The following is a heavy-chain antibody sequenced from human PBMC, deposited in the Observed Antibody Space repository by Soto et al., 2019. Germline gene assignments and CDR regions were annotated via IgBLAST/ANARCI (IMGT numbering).Heavy chain of an antibody. CDR2: IIPIFGTA. V-gene: IGHV1-69*13. CDR1: GGTFSSYA. J-gene: IGHJ6*03. D-gene: IGHD6-19*01. Sequence: ASVKVSCKASGGTFSSYAISWVRQAPGQGLEWMGGIIPIFGTANYAQKFQGRVTITADESTSTAYMELSRLRSEDTAVYYWARGRTRGGSRYSSGWYYYYCYMDDWGKGTTVTVSS. CDR3: ARGRTRGGSRYSSGWYYYYCYMDD.